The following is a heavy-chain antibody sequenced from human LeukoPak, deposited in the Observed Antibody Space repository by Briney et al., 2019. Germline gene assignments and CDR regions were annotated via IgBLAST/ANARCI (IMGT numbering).Heavy chain of an antibody. D-gene: IGHD2-15*01. J-gene: IGHJ6*03. V-gene: IGHV3-33*07. CDR1: GFTFNSYA. Sequence: QPGGSLRLSCIPSGFTFNSYAMFWVRQAPGKGLEWVSLIWHDGSNKYYADSVKGRFTISRDNSKNTLFLQMNSLRAEDTAVYYCARARGWQPNYYYYYMDVWGTGTTVTVSS. CDR2: IWHDGSNK. CDR3: ARARGWQPNYYYYYMDV.